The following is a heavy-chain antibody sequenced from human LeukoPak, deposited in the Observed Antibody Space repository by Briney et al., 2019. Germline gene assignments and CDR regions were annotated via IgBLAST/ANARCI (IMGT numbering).Heavy chain of an antibody. D-gene: IGHD1-26*01. CDR2: ISNIGDII. V-gene: IGHV3-48*03. Sequence: GGSLRLSCAASGFTFGNYEMNWVRQAPGKGLEWIAHISNIGDIIHYADSVEGRFTISRDNAKNSLYLQMNSLRAEDTAVYYCARDPPRSGSYSTNYWGQGTLVTVSS. CDR1: GFTFGNYE. J-gene: IGHJ4*02. CDR3: ARDPPRSGSYSTNY.